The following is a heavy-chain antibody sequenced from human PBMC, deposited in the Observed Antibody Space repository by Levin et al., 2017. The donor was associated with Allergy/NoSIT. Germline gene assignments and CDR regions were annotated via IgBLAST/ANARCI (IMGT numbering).Heavy chain of an antibody. J-gene: IGHJ6*03. V-gene: IGHV4-59*01. CDR3: ARGSHYYYYYMDV. Sequence: PSETLSLTCTVSGGSISSYYWSWIRQPPGKGLEWIGYIYYSGSTSSNPSLKSRVTTSVDTSKNQFSLNLRSVTAADTAVYYCARGSHYYYYYMDVWGKGTTVTVSS. CDR1: GGSISSYY. CDR2: IYYSGST.